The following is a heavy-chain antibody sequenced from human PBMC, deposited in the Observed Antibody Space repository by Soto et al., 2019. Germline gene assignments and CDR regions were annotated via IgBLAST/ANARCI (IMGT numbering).Heavy chain of an antibody. CDR2: ITSSSTTI. J-gene: IGHJ5*02. CDR1: GFTFRSYS. CDR3: AREGHSSTWLNWFDP. V-gene: IGHV3-48*02. Sequence: EVQLVESGGGLVQPGGSLRLSCVASGFTFRSYSMNWVRQAPGKGLEWVSHITSSSTTINYADSVKGRFTISRDNAKNSLYLQMNSLRDEDTAMYYCAREGHSSTWLNWFDPWGQGTLVTVSS. D-gene: IGHD6-13*01.